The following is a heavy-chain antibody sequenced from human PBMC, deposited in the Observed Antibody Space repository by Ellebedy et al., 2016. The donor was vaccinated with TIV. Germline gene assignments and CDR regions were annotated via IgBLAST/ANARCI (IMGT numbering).Heavy chain of an antibody. J-gene: IGHJ4*02. Sequence: GESLKISCAASGFTFSSYALSWVRQAPGKGLEWVANIKQNGNTKHFVDSVKGRFAISRDNAKNSLYLQMNSLRAEDTAVYYCTREYWGVDYWGQGTLVTVSS. CDR3: TREYWGVDY. CDR2: IKQNGNTK. V-gene: IGHV3-7*03. CDR1: GFTFSSYA. D-gene: IGHD7-27*01.